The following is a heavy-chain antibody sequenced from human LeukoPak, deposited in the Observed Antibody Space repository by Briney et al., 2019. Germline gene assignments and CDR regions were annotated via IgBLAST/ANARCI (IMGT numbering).Heavy chain of an antibody. CDR2: ISSSSSYI. V-gene: IGHV3-21*01. D-gene: IGHD2-2*01. CDR3: ARDHYRFSSLHYFDY. J-gene: IGHJ4*02. Sequence: GGSLRLSCAASGFTFSSYSMNWVRQAPGKGLEWVSSISSSSSYIYYADSVKGRFTISRDNAKNSLYLQMNSLRAEDTAVYYCARDHYRFSSLHYFDYWGQGTLVTVSS. CDR1: GFTFSSYS.